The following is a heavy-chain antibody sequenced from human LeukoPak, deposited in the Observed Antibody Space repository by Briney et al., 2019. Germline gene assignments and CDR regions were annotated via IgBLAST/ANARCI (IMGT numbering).Heavy chain of an antibody. CDR1: GFTFSDDY. J-gene: IGHJ2*01. CDR3: ARDRNYYDSSGYYSWYFDL. V-gene: IGHV3-72*01. Sequence: GGSLRPSCVASGFTFSDDYMDWVRQAPGKGLEWVGRTRNKANSYTTEYAASVKGRFTISRDDSKNSLYLQMNSLKTEDTAVYYCARDRNYYDSSGYYSWYFDLWGRGTLVTVSS. CDR2: TRNKANSYTT. D-gene: IGHD3-22*01.